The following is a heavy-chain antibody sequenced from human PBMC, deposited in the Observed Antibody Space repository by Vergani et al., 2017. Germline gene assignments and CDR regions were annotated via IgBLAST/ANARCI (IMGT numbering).Heavy chain of an antibody. Sequence: QMQLVQSGPEVKKPGTSVKVSCKASGFTFTSSAMQWVRQARGQRLEWIGWIVVGSGNTNYAQKFQGRVTITADKSTSTAYMELSSLRSEDTAVYYCASDRITIFGVVIKDDYWGQGTLVTVSS. CDR1: GFTFTSSA. J-gene: IGHJ4*02. V-gene: IGHV1-58*02. CDR2: IVVGSGNT. CDR3: ASDRITIFGVVIKDDY. D-gene: IGHD3-3*01.